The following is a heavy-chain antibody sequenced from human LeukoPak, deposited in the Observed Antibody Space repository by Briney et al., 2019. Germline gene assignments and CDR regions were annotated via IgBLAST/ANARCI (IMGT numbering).Heavy chain of an antibody. J-gene: IGHJ5*02. D-gene: IGHD3-3*01. V-gene: IGHV3-21*01. Sequence: GGSMRLSCAASGFTFSSYSMNWVRQAPGKGLEWVSSISSSSSYIYYADSVNDRFTISRDNAKNSLYLQMNSLRAEDAAVYYCARESYDFWSGNRGNWFDPWGQGTLVTVSS. CDR3: ARESYDFWSGNRGNWFDP. CDR1: GFTFSSYS. CDR2: ISSSSSYI.